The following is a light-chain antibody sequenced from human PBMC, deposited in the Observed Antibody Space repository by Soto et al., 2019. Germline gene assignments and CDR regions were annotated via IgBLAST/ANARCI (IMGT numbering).Light chain of an antibody. CDR2: RNN. CDR3: AAWDDSLSHYV. CDR1: SSNIGSNY. V-gene: IGLV1-47*01. J-gene: IGLJ1*01. Sequence: QSVLTQPPSASGTPGQRVTISCSGSSSNIGSNYVYWYQQLPGTAPKLLIYRNNQRPSGVPDRFSGSKSGTSASLAISGLRSEDEFDYYCAAWDDSLSHYVSGPGTKVPVL.